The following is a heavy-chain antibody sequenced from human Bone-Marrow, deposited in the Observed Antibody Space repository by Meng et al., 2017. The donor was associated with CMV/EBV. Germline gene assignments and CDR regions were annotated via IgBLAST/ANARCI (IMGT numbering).Heavy chain of an antibody. CDR3: ARGGNSVVPTAVLGGMDV. J-gene: IGHJ6*02. CDR1: GFTFGNNN. V-gene: IGHV3-21*01. Sequence: GGSLRLSCAASGFTFGNNNMNWVRQAPGKGLEWVSFISSSSTYIYYADSVKGRFTISRDNAKNSLYLQMNSLRAEDTAVYYCARGGNSVVPTAVLGGMDVWGQGATVTVSS. CDR2: ISSSSTYI. D-gene: IGHD2-2*01.